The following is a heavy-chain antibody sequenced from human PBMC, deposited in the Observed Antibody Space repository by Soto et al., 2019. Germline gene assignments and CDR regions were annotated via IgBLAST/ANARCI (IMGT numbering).Heavy chain of an antibody. J-gene: IGHJ4*02. D-gene: IGHD3-10*01. V-gene: IGHV1-69*01. Sequence: QVQLVQSGAEVKKPGSSVKVSCKASGGTFSSHVFNWVRQAPGQGLEWMGGFMPIIGTANYVQKFQGRVTITADESTSTAYMELSSLRSEDTAVYYCARDLEFRDGNISHLDYWGQGTLVTVSS. CDR2: FMPIIGTA. CDR1: GGTFSSHV. CDR3: ARDLEFRDGNISHLDY.